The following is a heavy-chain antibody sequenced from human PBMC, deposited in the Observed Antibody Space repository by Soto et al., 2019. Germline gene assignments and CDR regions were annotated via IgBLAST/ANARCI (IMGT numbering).Heavy chain of an antibody. V-gene: IGHV3-23*04. D-gene: IGHD1-26*01. CDR3: AKDDRLSGSYSSDI. Sequence: EVQLVESGGGLVQPGGSLRLSCAASGFTFSNCWMNWVRQAPGKGLEWVSAISGSGGRTYYADSVKGRFTISRDNSKNTLYLQMNSLRAEDTAVYYCAKDDRLSGSYSSDILGQGTMGTVSS. J-gene: IGHJ3*02. CDR1: GFTFSNCW. CDR2: ISGSGGRT.